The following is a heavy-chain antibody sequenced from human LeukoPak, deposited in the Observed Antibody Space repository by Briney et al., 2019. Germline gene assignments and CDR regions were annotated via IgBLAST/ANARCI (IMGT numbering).Heavy chain of an antibody. J-gene: IGHJ3*02. D-gene: IGHD1-26*01. CDR1: GYRFTTYW. V-gene: IGHV5-51*01. CDR3: ASPRVGATAFDI. Sequence: GESLKTSFKGPGYRFTTYWTGWGRPMPGKGLEYMGIINPGDSDTRYSPSFQGQVTISVDKSISTAYLQWSSLKASDTAMYYCASPRVGATAFDIWGQGTVVTVSS. CDR2: INPGDSDT.